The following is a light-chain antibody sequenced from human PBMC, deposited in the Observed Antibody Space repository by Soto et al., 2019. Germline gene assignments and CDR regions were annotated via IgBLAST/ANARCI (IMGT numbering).Light chain of an antibody. CDR1: SSDVGAYNF. Sequence: QSALTQPASVSGSPGQSITISCTGTSSDVGAYNFVSWFQQHPGNAPQLIIYDVSNRPSVVSHRFSGSNSGNTASLTISGLQAEDEADYYCSSYTSSSTLKVFGGGTKLTVL. CDR2: DVS. CDR3: SSYTSSSTLKV. J-gene: IGLJ2*01. V-gene: IGLV2-14*01.